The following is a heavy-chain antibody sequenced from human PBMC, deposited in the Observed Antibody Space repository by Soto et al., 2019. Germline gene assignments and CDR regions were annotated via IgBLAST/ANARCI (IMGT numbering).Heavy chain of an antibody. J-gene: IGHJ4*02. V-gene: IGHV3-23*01. D-gene: IGHD3-22*01. Sequence: GGSLSLSCAASEFTFSNYAMSWVRQAPGKGLEWVSAISYGGGTTYYADSVKGRFTISRDNSKNTLYLQMNSLRAEDTAVYYCAKNPGYYYDSTGYHFDYWGQGTLVTVSS. CDR2: ISYGGGTT. CDR1: EFTFSNYA. CDR3: AKNPGYYYDSTGYHFDY.